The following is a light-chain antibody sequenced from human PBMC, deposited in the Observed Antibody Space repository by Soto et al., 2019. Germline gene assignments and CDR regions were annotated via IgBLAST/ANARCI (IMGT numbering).Light chain of an antibody. CDR2: GSD. CDR1: SSNIGSKT. V-gene: IGLV1-44*01. CDR3: AAWNDSLNGYV. Sequence: QSVLTQPPSASGTPGQRVTISCSGSSSNIGSKTVNWYQQLPGTAPKLLIYGSDQRPSGVPDRFSCSKSGTSASLAISGLQSEDEADYYCAAWNDSLNGYVFGTGTKVTVL. J-gene: IGLJ1*01.